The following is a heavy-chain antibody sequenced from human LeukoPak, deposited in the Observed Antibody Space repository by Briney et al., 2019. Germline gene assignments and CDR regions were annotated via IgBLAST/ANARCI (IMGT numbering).Heavy chain of an antibody. D-gene: IGHD3-10*01. CDR2: IYTSGST. CDR3: ARHQGFGDNQPNYYYYMDV. Sequence: SETLSLTCTVSGGSISSYYWSWIRQPPGKGLEWIGYIYTSGSTNYNPSLKSRVTISVDTSKNQFSLKLSSVTAADTAVYYCARHQGFGDNQPNYYYYMDVWGKGTTVTVSS. V-gene: IGHV4-4*09. J-gene: IGHJ6*03. CDR1: GGSISSYY.